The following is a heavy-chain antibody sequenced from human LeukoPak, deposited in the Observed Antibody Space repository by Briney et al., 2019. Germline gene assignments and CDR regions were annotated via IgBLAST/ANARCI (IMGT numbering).Heavy chain of an antibody. CDR2: ISGGGGST. J-gene: IGHJ4*02. D-gene: IGHD6-13*01. Sequence: GGSLRLSCAASEFTFSNYAMNWVRQAPGKGLEWVSGISGGGGSTYYADSVKGRFTISRDNSKNTLYLQMDSLRAEDTAVYYCARIGAGSSRDYWGQGTLVTVSS. V-gene: IGHV3-23*01. CDR1: EFTFSNYA. CDR3: ARIGAGSSRDY.